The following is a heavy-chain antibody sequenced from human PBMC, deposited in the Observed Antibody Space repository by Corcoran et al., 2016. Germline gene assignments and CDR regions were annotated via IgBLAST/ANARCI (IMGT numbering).Heavy chain of an antibody. CDR1: GGTFSSYA. V-gene: IGHV1-69*01. D-gene: IGHD3-3*01. J-gene: IGHJ6*02. CDR3: ARVSSITMFGVAYYYYGMDV. Sequence: QVQLVQSGAEVKKPGSSVKVSCKASGGTFSSYAISWVRQAPGQGLEWMGGIIPIFGTANYAQKFQGRVTITADESTSTAYMELSSLGSEDTAVYYCARVSSITMFGVAYYYYGMDVWGQGTTVTVSS. CDR2: IIPIFGTA.